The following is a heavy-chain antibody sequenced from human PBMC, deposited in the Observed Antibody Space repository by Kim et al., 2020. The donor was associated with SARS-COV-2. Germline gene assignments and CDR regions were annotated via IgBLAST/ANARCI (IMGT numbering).Heavy chain of an antibody. CDR3: ARDIGDGYNQLAF. V-gene: IGHV4-31*03. CDR2: ISYSGTR. CDR1: GASISGSGYY. D-gene: IGHD5-12*01. J-gene: IGHJ4*02. Sequence: SETLSLTCTVSGASISGSGYYWSWIRQHPGKALEWIGYISYSGTRYYNSSLKSRVTISLDTSKNQFSLKLNFVIAADTAVYYCARDIGDGYNQLAFWGQG.